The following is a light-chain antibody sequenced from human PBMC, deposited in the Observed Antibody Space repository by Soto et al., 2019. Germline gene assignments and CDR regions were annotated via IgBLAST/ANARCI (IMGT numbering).Light chain of an antibody. V-gene: IGKV3-15*01. CDR1: QSISGN. CDR3: QRYDNWPLP. Sequence: DIVMTQSPSTLSVSLGESATLSCRASQSISGNFAWYQQKLGLSPRLLIYHTSTRATGVPARFSGRGSGTEFSLTISSLQSEDSAVYYCQRYDNWPLPFGGGTKV. CDR2: HTS. J-gene: IGKJ4*01.